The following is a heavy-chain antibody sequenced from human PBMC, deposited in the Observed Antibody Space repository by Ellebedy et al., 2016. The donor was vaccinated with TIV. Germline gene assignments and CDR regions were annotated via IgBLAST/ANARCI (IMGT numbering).Heavy chain of an antibody. J-gene: IGHJ4*02. CDR1: GFTLSDYS. V-gene: IGHV3-48*01. Sequence: PGGSLRLSCAASGFTLSDYSMSWVRQAPGKGLEWVSYISSTSSTIYYADSVKGRFTVSRDNPKNSLYLQMNSLSADDTAVYYCARGSGYCSSTSCSGETDWGQGTPVTVSS. CDR2: ISSTSSTI. CDR3: ARGSGYCSSTSCSGETD. D-gene: IGHD2-2*01.